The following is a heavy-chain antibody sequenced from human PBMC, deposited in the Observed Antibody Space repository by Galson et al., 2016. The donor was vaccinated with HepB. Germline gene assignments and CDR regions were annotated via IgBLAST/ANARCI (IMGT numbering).Heavy chain of an antibody. CDR3: ARDGWVGDYFDY. CDR1: GGSTSSSNW. D-gene: IGHD6-19*01. CDR2: IYHSGST. Sequence: TLSLTCAVSGGSTSSSNWWSWVRQPPGKGLEWIGEIYHSGSTNYNPSLKSRVTISLDMSKNQFSLNLSSVTAADTAVYYCARDGWVGDYFDYWGQGTLVTVS. J-gene: IGHJ4*02. V-gene: IGHV4-4*02.